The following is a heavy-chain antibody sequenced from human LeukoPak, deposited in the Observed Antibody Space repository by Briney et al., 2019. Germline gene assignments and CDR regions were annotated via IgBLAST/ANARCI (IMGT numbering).Heavy chain of an antibody. J-gene: IGHJ5*02. CDR1: GFTFSSYA. CDR3: ARDWIDRGTFDP. CDR2: IKSDGSVT. D-gene: IGHD2-2*03. V-gene: IGHV3-74*01. Sequence: QAGGSLRLSCAASGFTFSSYAMSWVRQAPGKGLEWVSRIKSDGSVTGYADSVKGRFAISRDNAKNTLYLQMNSLRAEDTAVYYCARDWIDRGTFDPWGQGTLVTVSS.